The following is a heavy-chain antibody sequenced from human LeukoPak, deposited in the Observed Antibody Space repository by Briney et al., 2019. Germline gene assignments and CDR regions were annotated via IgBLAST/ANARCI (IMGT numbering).Heavy chain of an antibody. CDR3: TRAGGYDNYLDY. CDR1: GFTFGDYG. V-gene: IGHV3-49*04. CDR2: IRSKAHDWTP. J-gene: IGHJ4*02. D-gene: IGHD5-12*01. Sequence: GGSLRLSCTTSGFTFGDYGFNWVRQAPGKGLEWVGFIRSKAHDWTPQYAASVQGRFTISRDDSKGIAYLQMNSLKTEDTAVYYCTRAGGYDNYLDYWRQGTPVTVSS.